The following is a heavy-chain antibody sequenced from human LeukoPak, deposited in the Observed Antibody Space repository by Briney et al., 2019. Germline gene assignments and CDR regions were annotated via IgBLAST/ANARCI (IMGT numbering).Heavy chain of an antibody. CDR2: IGTAGDT. V-gene: IGHV3-13*01. CDR3: ARVAKERVGGVYYFDY. J-gene: IGHJ4*02. Sequence: GGSLRLSCAASGFTFSDYDMHWVRQATGKGLEWVSAIGTAGDTYYTGSVKGRFTISRENSKNSLYLQMNSLRAGDTAVYYCARVAKERVGGVYYFDYWGQGTLGTVS. CDR1: GFTFSDYD. D-gene: IGHD1-1*01.